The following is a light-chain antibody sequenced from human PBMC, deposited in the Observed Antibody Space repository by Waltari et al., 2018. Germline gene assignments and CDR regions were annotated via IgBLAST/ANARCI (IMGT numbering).Light chain of an antibody. CDR3: MEALQSVT. J-gene: IGKJ5*01. V-gene: IGKV2-28*01. Sequence: DIVMTQSPLSLPVTPAEPASISCRSSQSLLHSNGYKYLDWYLQKPGQSPQILIYLGSNRASGVPDRFSGSGSGTDVTLKISRVEAEDAGVYYCMEALQSVTFGQGTRLEIK. CDR1: QSLLHSNGYKY. CDR2: LGS.